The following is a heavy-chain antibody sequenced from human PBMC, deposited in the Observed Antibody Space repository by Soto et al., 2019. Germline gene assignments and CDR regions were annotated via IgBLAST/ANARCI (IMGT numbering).Heavy chain of an antibody. V-gene: IGHV1-69*04. CDR3: ARDYYYILTGYYCYGMDV. J-gene: IGHJ6*02. CDR1: GGTFSSYT. Sequence: SVKVSCKASGGTFSSYTISWVRQAPGQGLEWMGRIIPILGIANYAQKFQGRVTITADKSTSTAYMELSSLRSEDTAVYYCARDYYYILTGYYCYGMDVWGQGTTDTVSS. D-gene: IGHD3-9*01. CDR2: IIPILGIA.